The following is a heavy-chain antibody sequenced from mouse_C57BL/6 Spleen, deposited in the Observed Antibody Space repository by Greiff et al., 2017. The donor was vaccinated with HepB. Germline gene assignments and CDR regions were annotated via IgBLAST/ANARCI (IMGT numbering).Heavy chain of an antibody. CDR2: INPSNGGT. CDR1: GYTFTSYW. V-gene: IGHV1-53*01. CDR3: ARRGGSGQGLFAY. D-gene: IGHD3-2*02. J-gene: IGHJ3*01. Sequence: QVHVKQPGTELVKPGASVKLSCKASGYTFTSYWMHWVKQRPGQGLEWIGNINPSNGGTNYNEKFKSKATLTVDKSSSTAYMQLSSLTSEDSAVYYCARRGGSGQGLFAYWGQGTLVTVSA.